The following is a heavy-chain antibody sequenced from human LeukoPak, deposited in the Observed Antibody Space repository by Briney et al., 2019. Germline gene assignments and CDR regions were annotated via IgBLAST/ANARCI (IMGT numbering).Heavy chain of an antibody. CDR1: GFTFSIYA. Sequence: QPGGSLRLSCAASGFTFSIYAMSWVRQAPGKGLEWVSAISASGASLYYADSAKGRFTISRDNSKSTLYLQMNSLRAEDTALYYCAKDLARTTPKAFDHWGQGTLVTVSS. CDR2: ISASGASL. D-gene: IGHD5-12*01. V-gene: IGHV3-23*01. J-gene: IGHJ4*02. CDR3: AKDLARTTPKAFDH.